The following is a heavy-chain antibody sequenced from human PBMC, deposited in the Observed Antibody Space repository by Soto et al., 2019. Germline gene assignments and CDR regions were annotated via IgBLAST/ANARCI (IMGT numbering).Heavy chain of an antibody. CDR3: ARHILRPGTCRGGSCLGY. V-gene: IGHV4-30-4*01. J-gene: IGHJ4*02. D-gene: IGHD2-15*01. Sequence: QVQLQESGPGLVKPSQTLSLTCTVSGGSISIVDYYWSGIRQPPGKGLEWIGYIYYIGSAFSNPSLKSRVTIAVDTSKLQFTLKLSSVPAEDTAVYYCARHILRPGTCRGGSCLGYWGQGSLVNVS. CDR2: IYYIGSA. CDR1: GGSISIVDYY.